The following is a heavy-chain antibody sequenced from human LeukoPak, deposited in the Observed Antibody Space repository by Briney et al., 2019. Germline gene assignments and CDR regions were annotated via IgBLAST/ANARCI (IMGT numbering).Heavy chain of an antibody. CDR2: ISTYNGNT. Sequence: GASVKVSCKASGYTFTDYGVHWVRQAPGQGLEWMGWISTYNGNTHYVQNLQDRVAMTTDASTSTAFMELRSLRSDDTAVYYCARVLGRQIAVAGDGYWGQGTLVTVSS. CDR1: GYTFTDYG. J-gene: IGHJ4*02. V-gene: IGHV1-18*01. CDR3: ARVLGRQIAVAGDGY. D-gene: IGHD6-19*01.